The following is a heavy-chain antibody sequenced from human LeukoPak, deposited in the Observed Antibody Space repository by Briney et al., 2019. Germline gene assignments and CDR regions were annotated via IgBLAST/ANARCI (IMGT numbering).Heavy chain of an antibody. D-gene: IGHD3-9*01. J-gene: IGHJ6*04. V-gene: IGHV4-59*01. CDR1: GGSISSYY. CDR3: ARERGPYDILTGYGMDV. CDR2: IYYSGST. Sequence: SETLSLTCTVSGGSISSYYWSWIRQPPGKGLEWIGYIYYSGSTNYNPSLKSRVTISVDTSKNQFSLKLSSVTAADTAVYYCARERGPYDILTGYGMDVWGKETTVTVSS.